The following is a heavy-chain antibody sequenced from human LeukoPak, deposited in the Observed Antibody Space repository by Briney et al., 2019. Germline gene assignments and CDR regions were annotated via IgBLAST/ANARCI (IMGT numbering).Heavy chain of an antibody. CDR1: GGSINNYY. J-gene: IGHJ5*02. D-gene: IGHD6-19*01. Sequence: SETLSLTCTASGGSINNYYWSWIRQPPGKGLEWLGHIYNSDTTNYNPTLKSRVTISVDTSKNQFSLKLSSVTAADTAVYYCARRTAVAGTGRNWFDPWGQGTLVTVSS. V-gene: IGHV4-59*08. CDR3: ARRTAVAGTGRNWFDP. CDR2: IYNSDTT.